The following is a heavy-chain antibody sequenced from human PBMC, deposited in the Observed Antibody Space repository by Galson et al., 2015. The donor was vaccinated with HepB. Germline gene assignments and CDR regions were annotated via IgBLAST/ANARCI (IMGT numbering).Heavy chain of an antibody. V-gene: IGHV3-30*18. J-gene: IGHJ3*02. CDR2: ISYDGSNK. CDR3: AKDFAVGYSSSLDAFDI. CDR1: GFTFSSYG. Sequence: SLRLSCAASGFTFSSYGMHWVRQAPGKGLEWVAVISYDGSNKYYADSVKGRFTISRDNSKNTLYLQMNSLRAEDTAVYYCAKDFAVGYSSSLDAFDIWGQGTMVTVSS. D-gene: IGHD6-13*01.